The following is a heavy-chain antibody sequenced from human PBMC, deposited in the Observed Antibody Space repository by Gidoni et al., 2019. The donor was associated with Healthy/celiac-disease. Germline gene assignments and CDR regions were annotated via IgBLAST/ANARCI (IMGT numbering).Heavy chain of an antibody. V-gene: IGHV4-39*01. CDR2: IYYSGST. D-gene: IGHD2-21*02. CDR1: RGSISSSSYY. Sequence: QLQLQESGPVLVKPSATLSLTRTVSRGSISSSSYYWDWIRQPPGKGLEWIGSIYYSGSTYYNPSLKSRVTISVDTSKNQFTLKLSSVTAADTAVDYCASPPKGKKCGGDCCYWGYWGQGTLVTVSS. CDR3: ASPPKGKKCGGDCCYWGY. J-gene: IGHJ4*02.